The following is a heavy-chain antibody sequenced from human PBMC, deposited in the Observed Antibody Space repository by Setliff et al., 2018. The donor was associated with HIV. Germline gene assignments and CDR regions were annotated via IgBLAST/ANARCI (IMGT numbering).Heavy chain of an antibody. CDR1: GGSISISSYY. J-gene: IGHJ4*02. CDR2: IYYSGST. Sequence: SETLSLTCTVSGGSISISSYYWGWIRQPPGKGLEWIGSIYYSGSTYYNPSLKSRVTISVDTSNNQFSLRLKSVTAADTAVYFCAQMSISASVYFDYWGQGTLVTVSS. D-gene: IGHD2-21*01. V-gene: IGHV4-39*07. CDR3: AQMSISASVYFDY.